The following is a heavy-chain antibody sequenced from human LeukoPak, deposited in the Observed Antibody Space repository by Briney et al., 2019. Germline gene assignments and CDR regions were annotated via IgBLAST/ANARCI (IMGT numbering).Heavy chain of an antibody. J-gene: IGHJ4*02. Sequence: AGGSLRLSCTVSGFAFSGYAMSWVRQAPGKGPEWVSSIGARGDVTYSADSVKGRFTISRDNSKRTLFLQMNSLRAEDTAVYYCAKVHYTASFPGSFPGRNYFDSWGQGSQVTVSS. CDR3: AKVHYTASFPGSFPGRNYFDS. CDR2: IGARGDVT. D-gene: IGHD1-26*01. V-gene: IGHV3-23*01. CDR1: GFAFSGYA.